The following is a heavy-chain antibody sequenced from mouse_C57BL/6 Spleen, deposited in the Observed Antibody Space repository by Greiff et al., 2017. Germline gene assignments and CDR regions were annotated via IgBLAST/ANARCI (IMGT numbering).Heavy chain of an antibody. V-gene: IGHV5-17*01. CDR1: GFTFSDYG. Sequence: ELQGVESGGGLVKPGGSLKLSCAASGFTFSDYGMHWVRQAPEKGLEWVAYISSGSSTIYYADTVKGRFTISRDNAKNTLFLQMTSLRSEDTAMYYCARGYGSPYYAMDYWGQGPSVTVSS. CDR3: ARGYGSPYYAMDY. D-gene: IGHD1-1*01. J-gene: IGHJ4*01. CDR2: ISSGSSTI.